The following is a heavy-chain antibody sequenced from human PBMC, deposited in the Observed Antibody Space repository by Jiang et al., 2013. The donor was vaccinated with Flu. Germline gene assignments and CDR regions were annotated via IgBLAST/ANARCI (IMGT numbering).Heavy chain of an antibody. CDR2: IKSKVDGGTT. J-gene: IGHJ4*02. V-gene: IGHV3-15*01. D-gene: IGHD5-12*01. CDR1: GFTFSNAW. CDR3: TTGGYFLDY. Sequence: SCAASGFTFSNAWMNWVRQAPGKGLEWVGRIKSKVDGGTTDYAAPVKGRLIISRDDSKNTVYLQMNSLKTEDTAMYYCTTGGYFLDYWGQGTLVTVSS.